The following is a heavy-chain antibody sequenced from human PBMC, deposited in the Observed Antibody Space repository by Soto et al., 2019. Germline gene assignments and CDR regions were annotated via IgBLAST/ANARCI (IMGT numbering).Heavy chain of an antibody. D-gene: IGHD6-6*01. V-gene: IGHV3-72*01. CDR1: GFTLSDHY. CDR2: TKNRSQRYTI. CDR3: TCWIAARCS. Sequence: EVQLVESGGDLVQPGGSLRLSCAASGFTLSDHYMDWVRQAPGKGLEWVARTKNRSQRYTIEYAESVKGRFTISRDDSKNSLFLQMNSLKSNDTAVYYHTCWIAARCSRGEGTLVTVTS. J-gene: IGHJ4*02.